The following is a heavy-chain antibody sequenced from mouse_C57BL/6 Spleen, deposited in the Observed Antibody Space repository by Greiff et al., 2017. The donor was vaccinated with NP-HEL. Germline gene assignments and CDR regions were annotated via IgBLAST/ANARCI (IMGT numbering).Heavy chain of an antibody. J-gene: IGHJ3*01. V-gene: IGHV1-53*01. CDR2: INPSNGGT. Sequence: QVQREESGPELVKPGASVKLSCKASGYTFTSYWMHWVKQRPGQGLEWIGNINPSNGGTNYNEKFKSKATLTVDKSSSTAYMQLSSLTSEDSAVYYCARSGSWDGFAYWGQGTLVTVSA. CDR3: ARSGSWDGFAY. D-gene: IGHD4-1*01. CDR1: GYTFTSYW.